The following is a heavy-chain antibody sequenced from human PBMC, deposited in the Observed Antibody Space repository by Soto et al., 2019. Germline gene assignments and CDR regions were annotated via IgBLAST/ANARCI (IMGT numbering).Heavy chain of an antibody. Sequence: GGSLRLSCAASGFTFSSYGMHWVRQAPGKGLEWVAVISYDGSNKYYADSVKGRFTISRDNSKNTLYLQMNSLRAEDTAVYYCARLGLDYYDSSGYYYYFDYWGQGTLVTVSS. CDR1: GFTFSSYG. J-gene: IGHJ4*02. CDR2: ISYDGSNK. V-gene: IGHV3-30*03. D-gene: IGHD3-22*01. CDR3: ARLGLDYYDSSGYYYYFDY.